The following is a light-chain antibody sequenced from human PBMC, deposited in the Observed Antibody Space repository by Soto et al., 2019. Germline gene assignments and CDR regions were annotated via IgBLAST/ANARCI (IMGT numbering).Light chain of an antibody. V-gene: IGKV3-15*01. J-gene: IGKJ1*01. CDR1: QSISSS. CDR3: QQYDYWPRT. Sequence: EVVVNQSPATLSVSTGESATLSCRASQSISSSKLAWYQQNPGQAPRLLLFGVSNRATGIPARFSGSGSGTEFSLTISSLQSEDFAVYYCQQYDYWPRTFGQGTKVDI. CDR2: GVS.